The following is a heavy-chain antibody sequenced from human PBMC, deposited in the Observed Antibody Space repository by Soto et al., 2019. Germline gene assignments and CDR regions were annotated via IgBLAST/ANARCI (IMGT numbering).Heavy chain of an antibody. J-gene: IGHJ6*02. CDR2: ISSSGSTI. CDR3: ARGGITIFGVVAFGMDV. Sequence: GGSLRLSCAASGFTFSSYEMNWVRQAPGKGLEWVSYISSSGSTIYYADSVKGRFTISRDNAKNSLYLQMNSLRAEDTAVYYCARGGITIFGVVAFGMDVWGQGTTVTVSS. CDR1: GFTFSSYE. V-gene: IGHV3-48*03. D-gene: IGHD3-3*01.